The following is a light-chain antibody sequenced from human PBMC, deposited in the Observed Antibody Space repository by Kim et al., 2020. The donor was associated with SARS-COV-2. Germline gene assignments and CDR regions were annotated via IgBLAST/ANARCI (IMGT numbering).Light chain of an antibody. Sequence: PGKTASLTCGGNNIGSKTVHWYQQMPGQAPVLVIYYDSDRPSGIPERFSGSNSGNTATLTITRVEAGDEADYYCQVWDSYTDHRVFGGGTQLTVL. CDR2: YDS. CDR1: NIGSKT. J-gene: IGLJ2*01. CDR3: QVWDSYTDHRV. V-gene: IGLV3-21*04.